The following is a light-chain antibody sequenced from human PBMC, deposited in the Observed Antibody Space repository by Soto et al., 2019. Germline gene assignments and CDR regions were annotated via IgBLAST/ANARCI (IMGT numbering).Light chain of an antibody. Sequence: QSALTQPPSVSGSPGQSVTISCTGTSSDVGNYNRVSWYQLPPGTAPKLMIYEVSNRPSGVPDRFSGSKSGNTASLTISGLQAEDEADYYCSSYTSSSTLVFGGGTKLTVL. CDR3: SSYTSSSTLV. V-gene: IGLV2-18*02. J-gene: IGLJ2*01. CDR2: EVS. CDR1: SSDVGNYNR.